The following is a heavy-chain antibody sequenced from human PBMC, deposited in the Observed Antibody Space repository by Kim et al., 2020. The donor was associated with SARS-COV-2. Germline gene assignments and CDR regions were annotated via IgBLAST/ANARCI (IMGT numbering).Heavy chain of an antibody. V-gene: IGHV4-4*07. D-gene: IGHD2-2*01. CDR2: IYTSGST. CDR1: GGSISSYY. CDR3: ARANVVVPFYYYYMDV. J-gene: IGHJ6*03. Sequence: SETLSLTCTVSGGSISSYYWSWIRQPAGKGLEWIGRIYTSGSTNYNPFLKSRVTMSVDTSKNQFSLKLSSVTAAATAVYYCARANVVVPFYYYYMDVWAKGTTVTVSS.